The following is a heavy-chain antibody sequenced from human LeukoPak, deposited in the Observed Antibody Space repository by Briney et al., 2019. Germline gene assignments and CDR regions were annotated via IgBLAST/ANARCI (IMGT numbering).Heavy chain of an antibody. CDR1: GGSIRSGGHS. J-gene: IGHJ6*02. CDR3: ARDRRIAAAGDYGMDV. CDR2: IYYSGST. Sequence: SETLSLTCAVSGGSIRSGGHSWSWIRQPPGKGLEWIGYIYYSGSTYYNPSLKSRVTISVDRSKNQFSLKLRFVTAADTAVYYCARDRRIAAAGDYGMDVWGQGTTVTVSS. D-gene: IGHD6-13*01. V-gene: IGHV4-30-2*01.